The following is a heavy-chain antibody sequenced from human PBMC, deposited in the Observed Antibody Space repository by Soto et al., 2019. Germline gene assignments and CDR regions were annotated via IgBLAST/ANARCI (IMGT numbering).Heavy chain of an antibody. CDR1: GYTFTSYD. Sequence: QVQLVQSGAEVKRPGASVKVSCKASGYTFTSYDVNWVRQAPGQGREWMGWLNPNSGNTDYAQKFQGRVTMTRNTTIRTAYMELSRLRSEDTAVYYCARASSLDPAFDIWGQGTMVTVSS. CDR3: ARASSLDPAFDI. D-gene: IGHD2-2*03. V-gene: IGHV1-8*01. J-gene: IGHJ3*02. CDR2: LNPNSGNT.